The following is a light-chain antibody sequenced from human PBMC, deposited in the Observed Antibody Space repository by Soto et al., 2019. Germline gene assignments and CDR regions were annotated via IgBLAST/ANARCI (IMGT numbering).Light chain of an antibody. CDR2: GAS. J-gene: IGKJ1*01. V-gene: IGKV3-15*01. CDR3: QLYNNWPPWT. Sequence: EIVMTQSPATLSVSPGERATLSCRASQSVSSNLAWYQQKPGQAPRLLIYGASTRATGIRARFSGSGFGTEFTLTISSLQSEDFAVYYCQLYNNWPPWTFGQGTKVEIK. CDR1: QSVSSN.